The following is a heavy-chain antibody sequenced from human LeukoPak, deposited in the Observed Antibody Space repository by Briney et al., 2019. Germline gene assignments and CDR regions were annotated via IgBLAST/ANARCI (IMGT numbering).Heavy chain of an antibody. D-gene: IGHD3-3*01. Sequence: PGGSLRLSCAASGFTVSSNYMSWVRQAPGKGLEWVSAISGSGGSTYYADSVKGRFTISRDNSKNTLYLQMYSLRAEDTAVYYCAKVPWAVLRFLEWLFDYWGQGTLVTVSS. CDR3: AKVPWAVLRFLEWLFDY. J-gene: IGHJ4*02. V-gene: IGHV3-23*01. CDR1: GFTVSSNY. CDR2: ISGSGGST.